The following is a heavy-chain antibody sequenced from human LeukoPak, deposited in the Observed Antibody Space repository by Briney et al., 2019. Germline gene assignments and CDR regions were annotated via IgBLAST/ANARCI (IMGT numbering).Heavy chain of an antibody. D-gene: IGHD6-13*01. CDR1: GFTLSSYT. CDR2: ISSSGSTI. V-gene: IGHV3-48*04. Sequence: PGGSLRLSCAGSGFTLSSYTMNWVRQAPGKGLEWVSYISSSGSTIYYADSVKGRFTISRDNAKNSLYLQMNSLRAEDTAVYYCARFGSSWRSDDYYFDYWGQGTLVTVSS. CDR3: ARFGSSWRSDDYYFDY. J-gene: IGHJ4*02.